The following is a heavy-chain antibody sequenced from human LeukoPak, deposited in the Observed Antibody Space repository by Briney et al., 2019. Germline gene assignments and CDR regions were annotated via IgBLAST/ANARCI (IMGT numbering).Heavy chain of an antibody. Sequence: GGSLRLSCAASGFAFSSYEMNWVRQAPGKGLEWVSYISSSGNTINYADSVKGRFTISRDNAKNSLYLQMNSLRAEDTAVYYCARALRITMIGDYWGQGTLVTVSS. CDR2: ISSSGNTI. CDR3: ARALRITMIGDY. CDR1: GFAFSSYE. J-gene: IGHJ4*02. V-gene: IGHV3-48*03. D-gene: IGHD3-22*01.